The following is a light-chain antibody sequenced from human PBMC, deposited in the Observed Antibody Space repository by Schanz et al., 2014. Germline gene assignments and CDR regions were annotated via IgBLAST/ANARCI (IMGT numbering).Light chain of an antibody. J-gene: IGLJ3*02. Sequence: QSVLTQPPSASGSPGQSVTISCTGTSSDVGGYNYVSWYQQHPGKAPKLMIYEVNKRPSGVPDRFSGSKSGNTASLTVSGLQAEDEADYYCSSYTSRSTLFGGGTKLTVL. CDR3: SSYTSRSTL. CDR2: EVN. V-gene: IGLV2-8*01. CDR1: SSDVGGYNY.